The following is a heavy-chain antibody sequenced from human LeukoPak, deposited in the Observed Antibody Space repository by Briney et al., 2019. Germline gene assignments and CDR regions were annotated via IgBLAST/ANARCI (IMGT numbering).Heavy chain of an antibody. CDR1: GFTFSSYA. CDR2: ITDSGANT. J-gene: IGHJ5*02. Sequence: GGSLRLSCAASGFTFSSYAMSWVRQAPGKGLEWISSITDSGANTFYADSVKGRVTISRDNSENMLHLQVNSLRAEDTAIYYCAKGISSQKIDWFDPWGQGTLVTVSS. CDR3: AKGISSQKIDWFDP. D-gene: IGHD2-15*01. V-gene: IGHV3-23*01.